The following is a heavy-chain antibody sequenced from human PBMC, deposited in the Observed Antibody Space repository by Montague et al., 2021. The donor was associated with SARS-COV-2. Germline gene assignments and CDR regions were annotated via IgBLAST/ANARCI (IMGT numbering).Heavy chain of an antibody. J-gene: IGHJ4*02. CDR2: IYWDDDK. CDR1: GFSLSTSGVG. Sequence: PALVKPTQTLTLTCTFSGFSLSTSGVGVGWIRQPPGKALEWLALIYWDDDKRYSPSLKSRLTITKDTSKNQVVLTMTNMDPVDTATYYCAHRRPLYYYDRSRSTIAHWGQGTLVTVPS. CDR3: AHRRPLYYYDRSRSTIAH. D-gene: IGHD3-22*01. V-gene: IGHV2-5*02.